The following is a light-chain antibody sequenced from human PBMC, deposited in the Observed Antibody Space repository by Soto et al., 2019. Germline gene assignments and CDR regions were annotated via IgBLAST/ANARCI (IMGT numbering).Light chain of an antibody. Sequence: EIVLTQSPATLSLSPGDRATLSCRASQGVSRYLVWYQQKPGQAPRLLIYDASNRATGIPARLRGSGSGTDFTLSISSLEPEDFAIYYCQQRSNWPITFGQGTRLEI. CDR1: QGVSRY. J-gene: IGKJ5*01. V-gene: IGKV3-11*01. CDR2: DAS. CDR3: QQRSNWPIT.